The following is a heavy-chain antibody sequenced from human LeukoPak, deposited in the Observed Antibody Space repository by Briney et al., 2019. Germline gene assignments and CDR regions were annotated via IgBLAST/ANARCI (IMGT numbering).Heavy chain of an antibody. V-gene: IGHV3-64*02. D-gene: IGHD3-10*01. CDR3: ARVSVFYGSGGYGMGV. CDR1: GFSFTTYA. J-gene: IGHJ6*02. Sequence: GGSLRLSCAASGFSFTTYAMFWVRQAPGKGLEYVSAITNDGSSTYYADSVKGRFTISRDNSKNTLYLQMGSLRAEDMALYYCARVSVFYGSGGYGMGVWGQGTTVTVSS. CDR2: ITNDGSST.